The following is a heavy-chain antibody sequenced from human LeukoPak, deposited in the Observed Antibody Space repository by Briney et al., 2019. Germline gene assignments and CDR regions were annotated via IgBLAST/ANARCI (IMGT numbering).Heavy chain of an antibody. D-gene: IGHD3-3*01. Sequence: GGSLRLSCAASGFTFTIFGLNWVRQAPGKGPEWVSYIDARGGITYYADSVQGRFTISRGDARESVFLQMDGLRVDDTAVYYCARTYDFGRGPPGDAFDNWGPGTWVIVSA. CDR1: GFTFTIFG. CDR3: ARTYDFGRGPPGDAFDN. V-gene: IGHV3-48*01. J-gene: IGHJ3*02. CDR2: IDARGGIT.